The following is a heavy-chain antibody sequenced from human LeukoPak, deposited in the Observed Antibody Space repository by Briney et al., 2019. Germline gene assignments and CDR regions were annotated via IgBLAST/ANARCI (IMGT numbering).Heavy chain of an antibody. CDR2: IIPIFGTA. Sequence: SVKVSCKASGGTFSSYAISWVRQAPGQGLEWMGGIIPIFGTANYAQKFQGRVTITAVESMSTAYMELSSLRSEDTAVYYCAKGWLAETTVVTPYNYWGQGTLVIVSS. CDR1: GGTFSSYA. V-gene: IGHV1-69*13. D-gene: IGHD4-23*01. J-gene: IGHJ4*02. CDR3: AKGWLAETTVVTPYNY.